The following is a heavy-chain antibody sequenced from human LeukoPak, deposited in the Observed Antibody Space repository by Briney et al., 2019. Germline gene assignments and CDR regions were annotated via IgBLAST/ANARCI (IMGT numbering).Heavy chain of an antibody. V-gene: IGHV1-69*05. CDR2: IIPIFGTA. CDR1: GGTFSSYA. J-gene: IGHJ6*03. CDR3: ASAPNYYYYMDV. Sequence: SVKVSCKASGGTFSSYAISWVRQAPGQGLEWMGGIIPIFGTANYAQKFQGRVTITTDESTSTAYMELSSLRSEDTAVYYCASAPNYYYYMDVWGKGTTVTVSS.